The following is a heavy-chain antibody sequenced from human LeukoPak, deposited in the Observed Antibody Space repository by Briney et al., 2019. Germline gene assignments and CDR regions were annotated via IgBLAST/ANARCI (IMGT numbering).Heavy chain of an antibody. CDR3: ARLDGGIGAYDI. D-gene: IGHD4-23*01. CDR1: GFTVSDSF. V-gene: IGHV3-53*01. Sequence: GGSLRLSCAASGFTVSDSFMTWVRQAPGKGLEWVSVIYVAGSTYYADSVKGRFTVSRDNSKNTLYLQMNSLRADDTAVYYCARLDGGIGAYDIWGQGTMVTVSS. J-gene: IGHJ3*02. CDR2: IYVAGST.